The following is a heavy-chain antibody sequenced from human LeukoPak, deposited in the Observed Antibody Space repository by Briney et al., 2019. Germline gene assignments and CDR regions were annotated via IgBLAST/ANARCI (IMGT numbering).Heavy chain of an antibody. CDR1: GXSIRSFY. CDR3: ARHGSGYYFFDY. V-gene: IGHV4-59*08. D-gene: IGHD3-3*01. J-gene: IGHJ4*02. CDR2: IFYSGST. Sequence: SETLSITCTVSGXSIRSFYGSWIRQPPGKGLEWIGYIFYSGSTNYNPSLKSRVTISVDTSENQFSLKLSSVTAADTAVYYCARHGSGYYFFDYWGQGTLVTVSS.